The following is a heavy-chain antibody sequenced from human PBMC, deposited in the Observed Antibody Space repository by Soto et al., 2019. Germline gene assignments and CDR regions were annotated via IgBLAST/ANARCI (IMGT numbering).Heavy chain of an antibody. V-gene: IGHV3-23*01. Sequence: EVQLLESGGSLVQPGGSLRLSCAASGFTFSSYAMSWVRQGPGKGLEWVSAISASGSNTYYADSVKGRFTISRDNSKNTLYLQMNSLRDEDTAIYYCARSSSSSGPWGQGTLDSVSS. CDR3: ARSSSSSGP. CDR2: ISASGSNT. CDR1: GFTFSSYA. J-gene: IGHJ4*02. D-gene: IGHD6-6*01.